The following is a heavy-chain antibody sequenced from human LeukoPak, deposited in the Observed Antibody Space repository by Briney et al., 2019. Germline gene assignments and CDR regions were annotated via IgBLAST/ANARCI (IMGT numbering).Heavy chain of an antibody. CDR3: ARGEYYSDTSSYFDY. CDR2: ISYDGSNK. Sequence: GGSLRLSCAASGFSFSTYAMTWVRQAPGKGLEWVAVISYDGSNKYYADSVKGRFTISRDNSKNTLFVQMSSLRAEDTAVYYCARGEYYSDTSSYFDYWGQGTLVTVSS. D-gene: IGHD3-22*01. V-gene: IGHV3-30*03. CDR1: GFSFSTYA. J-gene: IGHJ4*02.